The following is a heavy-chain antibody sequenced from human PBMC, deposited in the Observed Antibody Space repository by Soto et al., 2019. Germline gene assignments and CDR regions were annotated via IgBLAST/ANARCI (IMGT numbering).Heavy chain of an antibody. CDR3: AKDLVGSNADYFDY. Sequence: GGSLILSCAASGFTFRNYAMSWVRQAPGKGLEWVSAIGGSGDWTYYADSVKGRFTISRDNSKNTLYLQMNSLRAEDAAVYYCAKDLVGSNADYFDYWGQGTLVTVSS. CDR1: GFTFRNYA. V-gene: IGHV3-23*01. CDR2: IGGSGDWT. J-gene: IGHJ4*02. D-gene: IGHD2-15*01.